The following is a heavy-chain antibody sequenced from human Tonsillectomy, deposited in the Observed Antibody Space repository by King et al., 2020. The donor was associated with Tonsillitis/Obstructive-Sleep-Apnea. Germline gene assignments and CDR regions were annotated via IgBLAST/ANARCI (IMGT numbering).Heavy chain of an antibody. CDR1: GFTFSTYA. J-gene: IGHJ4*02. Sequence: VQLVESGGGLVQPGGSLRLSCAASGFTFSTYAMSWVRQAPGKGLEWVSAIDKSGANTYYADPVKGRFTISRDNSQNTLYLQMNSLRGEDTAVYYCGKQVVPATKGYVYWGQGYLVTVSS. CDR3: GKQVVPATKGYVY. CDR2: IDKSGANT. D-gene: IGHD2-2*01. V-gene: IGHV3-23*05.